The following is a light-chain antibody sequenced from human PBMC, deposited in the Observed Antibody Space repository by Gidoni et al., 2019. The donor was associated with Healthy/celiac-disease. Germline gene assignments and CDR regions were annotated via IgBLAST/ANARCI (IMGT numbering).Light chain of an antibody. V-gene: IGKV4-1*01. J-gene: IGKJ3*01. CDR1: QSVLYRSNINNY. CDR3: QQYYSTPFT. Sequence: IVTTQYPACLAVSLGERATLNCKSSQSVLYRSNINNYLAWYQQKPGQPPKLLIYWASTRETGVPDRFSGSGSGTDFTLTISSLQAEDVAVYYCQQYYSTPFTFGPGTKVEIK. CDR2: WAS.